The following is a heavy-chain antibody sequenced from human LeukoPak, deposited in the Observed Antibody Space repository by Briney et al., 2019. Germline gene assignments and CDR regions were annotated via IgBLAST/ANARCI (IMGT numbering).Heavy chain of an antibody. Sequence: SETLSLTCTVSGGSISSYYWSWIRQPPGKGLEWIGYIYYSGSTNYNPSLKSRVTISVDTSKNQFSLKLSSVTAADTAVYYCAKAVPTSRYFDYWGQGTLVTVSS. V-gene: IGHV4-59*01. CDR2: IYYSGST. J-gene: IGHJ4*02. CDR1: GGSISSYY. CDR3: AKAVPTSRYFDY.